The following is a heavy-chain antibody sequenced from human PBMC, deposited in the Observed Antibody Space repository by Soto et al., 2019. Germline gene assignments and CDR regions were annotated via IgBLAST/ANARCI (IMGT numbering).Heavy chain of an antibody. CDR2: IYYSGST. D-gene: IGHD3-10*01. Sequence: QVQLQESGPGLVKPSQTLSLTCTVSGGSISSGGYYWSWLRQHPGKGLEWIGYIYYSGSTYYNPSLTSRFTISVDTSKNQFALKLSSVTAADTAVYYCARDRSYYGSGSYYGMDVWGQGTTVTVSS. J-gene: IGHJ6*02. CDR3: ARDRSYYGSGSYYGMDV. CDR1: GGSISSGGYY. V-gene: IGHV4-31*03.